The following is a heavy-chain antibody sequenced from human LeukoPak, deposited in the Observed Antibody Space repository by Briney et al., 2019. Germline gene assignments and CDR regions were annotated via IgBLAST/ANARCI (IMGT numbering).Heavy chain of an antibody. CDR3: ARADILTGYLDY. Sequence: PSETLSLTCTVSGGSISGYYWSWIRQPPGKGLEWIGYIYYSGSTNYNPSLKSRVTISVDTSKNQFSLKLSSVTAADTAVYYCARADILTGYLDYWGQGTLVTVSS. CDR2: IYYSGST. J-gene: IGHJ4*02. CDR1: GGSISGYY. V-gene: IGHV4-59*01. D-gene: IGHD3-9*01.